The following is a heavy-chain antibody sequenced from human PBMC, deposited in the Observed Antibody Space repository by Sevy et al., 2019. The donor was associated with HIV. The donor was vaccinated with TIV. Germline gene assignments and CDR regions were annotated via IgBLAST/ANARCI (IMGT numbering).Heavy chain of an antibody. CDR3: ITYPRITTTGTGGFDP. V-gene: IGHV3-15*01. Sequence: GGSLRLSCAASGFTFSDAWVGWVRQAAGKGLECVGRIKSKSDGGTVEHAAPVKGRFTISRDDSKDTLYLQMNSLKTEDTAVYFCITYPRITTTGTGGFDPWGQGTLVTVSS. CDR1: GFTFSDAW. D-gene: IGHD6-13*01. CDR2: IKSKSDGGTV. J-gene: IGHJ5*02.